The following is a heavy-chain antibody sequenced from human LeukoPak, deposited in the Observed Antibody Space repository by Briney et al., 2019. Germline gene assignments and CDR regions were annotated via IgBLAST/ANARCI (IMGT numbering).Heavy chain of an antibody. CDR1: GYTFTSYD. CDR3: ARDSIAVAGYDY. V-gene: IGHV1-2*06. D-gene: IGHD6-19*01. Sequence: ASVKVSCKASGYTFTSYDINWVRQAPGQGLEWMGRINPNSGGTNYAQKFQGRVTMTRDTSISTAYMELSRLRSDDTAVYYCARDSIAVAGYDYWGQGTLVTVSS. CDR2: INPNSGGT. J-gene: IGHJ4*02.